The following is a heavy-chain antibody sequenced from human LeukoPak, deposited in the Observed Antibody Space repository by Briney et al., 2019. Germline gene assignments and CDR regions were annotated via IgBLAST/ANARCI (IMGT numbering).Heavy chain of an antibody. CDR2: ITSSGAAT. V-gene: IGHV3-23*01. CDR3: AKDRPNYYGSNGHYYKLNGDC. J-gene: IGHJ4*02. D-gene: IGHD3-22*01. CDR1: GFTFSSYA. Sequence: GGSLRLSCAASGFTFSSYAMSWVRQAPGKGLEWVSSITSSGAATYYADSVKGRFTISRDNSDNTLYLQMNSLRAEDTAVYYCAKDRPNYYGSNGHYYKLNGDCWGQGTLVTVPS.